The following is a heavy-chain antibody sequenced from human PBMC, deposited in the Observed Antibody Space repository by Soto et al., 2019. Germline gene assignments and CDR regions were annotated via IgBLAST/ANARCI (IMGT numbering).Heavy chain of an antibody. J-gene: IGHJ6*02. CDR2: VDPEDGET. CDR1: GYTFTDYY. D-gene: IGHD6-13*01. V-gene: IGHV1-69-2*01. CDR3: ATRSQQLGRLGGYYGMDV. Sequence: EVQLVQSGAEVKKPGATVKISCKVSGYTFTDYYMHWVQQAPGKGLEWMGLVDPEDGETIYAEKFQGRVTITADTSTDTAYMELSSLRSEDTAVYYCATRSQQLGRLGGYYGMDVWGQGTTVTVSS.